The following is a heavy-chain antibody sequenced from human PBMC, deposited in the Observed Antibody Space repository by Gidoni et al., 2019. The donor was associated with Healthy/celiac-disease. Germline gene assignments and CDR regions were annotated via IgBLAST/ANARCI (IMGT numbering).Heavy chain of an antibody. Sequence: QVQLQESGPGLVKPSETLSLTCTVSGGSISSYYWSWIRQPPGKGLEWIGYIYYSGSTNYNPSLKSRVTISVDTSKNQFSLKLSSVTAADTAVYYCARVKHIVVVTAIHWYFDLWGRGTLVTVSS. D-gene: IGHD2-21*02. CDR2: IYYSGST. CDR3: ARVKHIVVVTAIHWYFDL. CDR1: GGSISSYY. V-gene: IGHV4-59*01. J-gene: IGHJ2*01.